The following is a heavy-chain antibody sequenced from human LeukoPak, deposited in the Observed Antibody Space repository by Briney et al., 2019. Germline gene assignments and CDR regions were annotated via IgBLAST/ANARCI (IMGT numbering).Heavy chain of an antibody. Sequence: ASVKVSCKASGYTFTGYYMHWVRQAPGQGLEWVGRINPNSGGTNYAQKFQGRVTMTRDTSISTAYMELSRLRSDDTAVYYCVIAVAGTYFDYWGQGTLVTVSS. J-gene: IGHJ4*02. V-gene: IGHV1-2*06. CDR2: INPNSGGT. CDR3: VIAVAGTYFDY. D-gene: IGHD6-19*01. CDR1: GYTFTGYY.